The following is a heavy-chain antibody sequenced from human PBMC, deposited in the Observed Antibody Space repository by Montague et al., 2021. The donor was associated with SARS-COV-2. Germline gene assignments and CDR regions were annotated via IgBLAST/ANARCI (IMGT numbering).Heavy chain of an antibody. Sequence: SETLSLTCSVSGGSISTYYWSWIRQPPGKGLEWIGYIYYSGSTYCNPSLKRRVTISIDTSKNQFSLELSSVTAADMAVYYCASPGGYCTGGSCYYVYWGQGTLVTVSS. D-gene: IGHD2-15*01. CDR3: ASPGGYCTGGSCYYVY. V-gene: IGHV4-59*01. J-gene: IGHJ4*02. CDR2: IYYSGST. CDR1: GGSISTYY.